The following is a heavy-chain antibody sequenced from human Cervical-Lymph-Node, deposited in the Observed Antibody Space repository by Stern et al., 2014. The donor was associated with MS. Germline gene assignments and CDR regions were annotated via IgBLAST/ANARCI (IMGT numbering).Heavy chain of an antibody. CDR2: ISHHDGSTI. Sequence: VQLVESGGGLVKPGGSLRLSCAASGFTFSDYYINWIRQAPGKGLEWVSYISHHDGSTIYYADPVKGRFTISRDNAKNSLYLQMNSLRAEDTAVYYCARGHYGMDVWGQGTTVTVSS. V-gene: IGHV3-11*01. CDR3: ARGHYGMDV. CDR1: GFTFSDYY. J-gene: IGHJ6*02.